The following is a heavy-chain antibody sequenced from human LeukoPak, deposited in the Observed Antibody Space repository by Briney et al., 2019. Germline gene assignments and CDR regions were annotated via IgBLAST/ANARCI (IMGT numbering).Heavy chain of an antibody. J-gene: IGHJ4*02. CDR1: GFTFSSYW. CDR3: ARVSQDSRGYKHVFDY. Sequence: PGGSLRLSCAASGFTFSSYWMSWVRQAPGKGLEWVANIKQDGSEKYYVDSVKGRFTISRDNAKNSLYLQMNSLRAEDTAVYYCARVSQDSRGYKHVFDYWGQGTLVTVSS. D-gene: IGHD3-22*01. V-gene: IGHV3-7*01. CDR2: IKQDGSEK.